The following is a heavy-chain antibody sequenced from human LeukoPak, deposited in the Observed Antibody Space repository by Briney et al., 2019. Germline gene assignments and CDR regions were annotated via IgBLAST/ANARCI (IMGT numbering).Heavy chain of an antibody. Sequence: SVKVSCKASGGTFSSYAISWVRQAPGQGLEWMGGIIPIFGTANYAQKFQGRVTITADKSTSTAYMDLSSLRSEDTAVYYCARGYSNYGPVDYYYMDVWGKGTTVTVSS. V-gene: IGHV1-69*06. CDR3: ARGYSNYGPVDYYYMDV. D-gene: IGHD4-11*01. CDR2: IIPIFGTA. CDR1: GGTFSSYA. J-gene: IGHJ6*03.